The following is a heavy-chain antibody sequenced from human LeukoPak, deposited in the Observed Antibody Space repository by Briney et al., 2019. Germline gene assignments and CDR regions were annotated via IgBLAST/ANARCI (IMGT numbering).Heavy chain of an antibody. V-gene: IGHV3-11*01. CDR2: ISSSGSTI. D-gene: IGHD3-22*01. Sequence: GGSLRLSCAVSGFTFRSFAMSWIRQAPGKGLEWVSYISSSGSTIYYADSVKGRFTISRDNAKNSLYLQMNSLRAEDTAVYYCAGAYYYDSSGYPYYFDYWGQGTLVTVSS. CDR1: GFTFRSFA. J-gene: IGHJ4*02. CDR3: AGAYYYDSSGYPYYFDY.